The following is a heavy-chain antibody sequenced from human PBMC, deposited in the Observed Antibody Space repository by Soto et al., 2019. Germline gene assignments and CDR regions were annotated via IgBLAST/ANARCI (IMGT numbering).Heavy chain of an antibody. J-gene: IGHJ4*02. V-gene: IGHV4-34*01. Sequence: SETLSLTCAVYGGSFSGYYWSWIRQPPGKGLEWIGEINHSGSTNYNPSLKSRVTISVDTSKNQFSLKLSSVTAADTAVYYCANMAPLTIFGVRRAGETDYWGQGTLVTVSS. D-gene: IGHD3-3*01. CDR3: ANMAPLTIFGVRRAGETDY. CDR2: INHSGST. CDR1: GGSFSGYY.